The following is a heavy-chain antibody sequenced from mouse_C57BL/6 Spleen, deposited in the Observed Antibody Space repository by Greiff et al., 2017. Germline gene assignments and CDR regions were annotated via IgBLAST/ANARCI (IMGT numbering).Heavy chain of an antibody. D-gene: IGHD1-1*01. CDR1: GYTFTDYN. V-gene: IGHV1-18*01. CDR3: ARSPYGSSYWYFDV. Sequence: EVQLQQSGPELVKPGASVKIPCKASGYTFTDYNMDWVKQSHGKSLEWIGDINPNNGGTIYNQKFKGKATLTVDKSSSPAYMELRSLTSEDTAVYYCARSPYGSSYWYFDVWGTGTTVTVSS. CDR2: INPNNGGT. J-gene: IGHJ1*03.